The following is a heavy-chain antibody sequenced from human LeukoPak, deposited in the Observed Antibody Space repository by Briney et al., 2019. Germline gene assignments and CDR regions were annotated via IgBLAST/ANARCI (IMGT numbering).Heavy chain of an antibody. CDR3: AKSDDSSGYWGGYFDY. CDR2: IVGGAGGT. V-gene: IGHV3-23*01. Sequence: GGSLRLSCAASGFTFSSHGMSWVRQAPGKGLEWVSGIVGGAGGTYYADSVKGRFTISRDNSKNTLYLQMNSLRAEDTAVYYCAKSDDSSGYWGGYFDYWGQGTLVTVSS. D-gene: IGHD3-22*01. CDR1: GFTFSSHG. J-gene: IGHJ4*02.